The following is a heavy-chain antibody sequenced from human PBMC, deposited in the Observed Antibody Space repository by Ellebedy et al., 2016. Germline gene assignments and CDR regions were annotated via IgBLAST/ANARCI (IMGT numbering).Heavy chain of an antibody. CDR1: GFTFSDYY. J-gene: IGHJ5*01. D-gene: IGHD2-2*01. V-gene: IGHV3-11*03. CDR3: ARYARVLDS. Sequence: GESLKISCEASGFTFSDYYMTWIRQAPGKGLEWVSYISGSNVDTNYADSVRGRFTISRDNAKNSLYLQMNSLTAEDTAVYYCARYARVLDSWGQGTLVTVSS. CDR2: ISGSNVDT.